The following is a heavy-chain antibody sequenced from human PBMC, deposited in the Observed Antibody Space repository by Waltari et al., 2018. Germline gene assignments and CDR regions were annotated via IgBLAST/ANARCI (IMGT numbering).Heavy chain of an antibody. CDR1: GGSISSSSYY. V-gene: IGHV4-39*07. CDR3: ARDPDYGYYFDY. CDR2: IYYSGST. D-gene: IGHD4-17*01. J-gene: IGHJ4*02. Sequence: QLQLQESGPGLVKPSETLSLTCTVSGGSISSSSYYWGWIRQPPGKGLEWIGSIYYSGSTYYHPSLKSRVTISVDTSKNQFSLKLSSVTAADTAVYYCARDPDYGYYFDYWGQGTLVTVSS.